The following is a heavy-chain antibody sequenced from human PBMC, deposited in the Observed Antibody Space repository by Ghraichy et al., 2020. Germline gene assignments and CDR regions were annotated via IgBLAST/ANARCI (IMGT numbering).Heavy chain of an antibody. J-gene: IGHJ4*02. CDR2: ISSSSSYI. V-gene: IGHV3-21*01. CDR1: GFTFSSYS. CDR3: ARDPGSSWYLRHSGLPDY. D-gene: IGHD6-13*01. Sequence: GESLRLSCAASGFTFSSYSMNWVRQAPGKGLEWVSSISSSSSYIYYADSVKGRFTISRDNAKNSLYLQMNSLRAEDTAVYYCARDPGSSWYLRHSGLPDYWGQGTLVTVSS.